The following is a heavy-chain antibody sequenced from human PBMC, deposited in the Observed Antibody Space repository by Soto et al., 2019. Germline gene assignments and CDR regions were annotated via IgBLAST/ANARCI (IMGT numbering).Heavy chain of an antibody. J-gene: IGHJ4*02. CDR2: INAGNGNT. D-gene: IGHD3-22*01. Sequence: ASVKVSCKASGYTFTSYAMHWVRQAPGQRLEWMGWINAGNGNTKYSQKFPGRVTITRDTSASTAYMELSSLRSEDTAVYYCARAPIYDSSTDYWGQGTLVTVSS. CDR3: ARAPIYDSSTDY. V-gene: IGHV1-3*01. CDR1: GYTFTSYA.